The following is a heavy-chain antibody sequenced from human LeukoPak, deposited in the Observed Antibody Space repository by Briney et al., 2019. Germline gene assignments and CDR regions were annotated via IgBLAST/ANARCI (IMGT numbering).Heavy chain of an antibody. CDR2: IRDSGST. CDR1: GGPISNYY. J-gene: IGHJ4*02. D-gene: IGHD5-24*01. Sequence: PSETLSLTCTVSGGPISNYYWSWIRQSPEKGLEWIGYIRDSGSTNYNPSLKSRVTISVDTSKNQFSLKLSSVTAADTAVYYCARLDAAAGRYLQFFYWGQGTLVTASS. CDR3: ARLDAAAGRYLQFFY. V-gene: IGHV4-59*08.